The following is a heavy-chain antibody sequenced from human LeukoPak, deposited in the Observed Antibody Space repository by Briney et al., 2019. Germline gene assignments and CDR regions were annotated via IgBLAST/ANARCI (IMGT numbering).Heavy chain of an antibody. CDR2: ISAYNGNT. CDR1: GYTFTSYG. V-gene: IGHV1-18*01. Sequence: ASVKVSCKASGYTFTSYGISWVRQAPGQGLEWMGWISAYNGNTNYAQKFQGRVTITTDESTSTAYMELSSLRSEDTAVYYCARAIKARYCSSTSCYLGLDYWGQGTLVTVSS. J-gene: IGHJ4*02. D-gene: IGHD2-2*01. CDR3: ARAIKARYCSSTSCYLGLDY.